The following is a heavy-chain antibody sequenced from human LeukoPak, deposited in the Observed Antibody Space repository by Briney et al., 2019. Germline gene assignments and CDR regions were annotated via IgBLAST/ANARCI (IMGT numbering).Heavy chain of an antibody. CDR3: AREPYYYGSGSYCFGY. Sequence: GGSLRLSCAASGFTFSSYAMHWVRQAPGKGLEWVAVISYDGSNKYYADSVKGRFTISRDNSKNTLYLQMNSLRAEDTAVYYCAREPYYYGSGSYCFGYWGQGTLVTVSS. CDR2: ISYDGSNK. J-gene: IGHJ4*02. D-gene: IGHD3-10*01. CDR1: GFTFSSYA. V-gene: IGHV3-30*04.